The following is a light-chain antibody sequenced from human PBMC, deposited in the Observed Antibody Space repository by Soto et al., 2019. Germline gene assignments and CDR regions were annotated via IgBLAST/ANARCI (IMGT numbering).Light chain of an antibody. V-gene: IGKV4-1*01. CDR3: QQYYSTPMYT. J-gene: IGKJ2*01. CDR2: WAS. Sequence: DILMTQSGDGVAGSLGERASSKWKSSQRVLYSCNSKNSLAWYQQQPGEPAKLLIYWASTRESGVPDRFSGSGSGTDFALTMSSLQAEEVAVYYCQQYYSTPMYTFGKGT. CDR1: QRVLYSCNSKNS.